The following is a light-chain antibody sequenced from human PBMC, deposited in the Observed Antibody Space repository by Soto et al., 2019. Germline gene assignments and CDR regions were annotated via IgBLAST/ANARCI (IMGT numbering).Light chain of an antibody. Sequence: IELTQSPSSLSSSVGDRVTITCRASQGIRNLLVWYQQKPEKAPKSLIYGTSNLESGVPSRFRGSGSGTDYTLTISSLQPEDFETYYCQQYDSYPITFGQGTRLEI. CDR1: QGIRNL. V-gene: IGKV1D-16*01. CDR3: QQYDSYPIT. CDR2: GTS. J-gene: IGKJ5*01.